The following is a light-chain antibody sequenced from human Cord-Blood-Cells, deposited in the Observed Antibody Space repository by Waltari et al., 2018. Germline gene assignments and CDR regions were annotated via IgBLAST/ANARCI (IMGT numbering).Light chain of an antibody. V-gene: IGLV2-14*01. CDR1: SSAVGGYNY. J-gene: IGLJ3*02. CDR2: DVS. CDR3: SSYTSSSSWV. Sequence: QPALTQPASVSGSPGPSTTISCTGTSSAVGGYNYVPWYQQHPGKAPKLMIYDVSNRPSGVSNRFSGSKSGNTASLTISGLQAEDEADYYCSSYTSSSSWVFGGGTKLTVL.